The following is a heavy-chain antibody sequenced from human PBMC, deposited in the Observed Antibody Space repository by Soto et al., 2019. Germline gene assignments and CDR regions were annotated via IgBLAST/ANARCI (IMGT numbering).Heavy chain of an antibody. CDR1: GFTFSSYG. J-gene: IGHJ6*02. CDR3: AKDRPERWGSLDYYYCYGMDV. Sequence: GGSLRLSCAASGFTFSSYGMHWVRQAPGKGLEWVAVISYDGSNKYYADSVKGRFTISRDNSKNTLYLQMNSLRAEDTAVYYCAKDRPERWGSLDYYYCYGMDVWGQGTTVTVSS. CDR2: ISYDGSNK. D-gene: IGHD2-21*01. V-gene: IGHV3-30*18.